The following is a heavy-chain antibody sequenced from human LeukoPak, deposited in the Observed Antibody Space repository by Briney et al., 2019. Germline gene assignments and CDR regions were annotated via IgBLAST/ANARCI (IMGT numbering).Heavy chain of an antibody. CDR3: ARVTGGSGSYYRLGAFDI. CDR2: ISSNGGST. CDR1: GFTFSSYA. Sequence: GGSLKLSCAASGFTFSSYAMHWVRQAPGKGLEYVSAISSNGGSTYYANSVKGRFTISRDNSKNTLYLQMGSLRAEDMAVYYCARVTGGSGSYYRLGAFDIWGQGTMVTVSS. J-gene: IGHJ3*02. D-gene: IGHD3-10*01. V-gene: IGHV3-64*01.